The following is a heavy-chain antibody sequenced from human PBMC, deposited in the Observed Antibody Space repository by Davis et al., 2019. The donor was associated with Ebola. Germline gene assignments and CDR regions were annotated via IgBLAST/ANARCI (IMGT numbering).Heavy chain of an antibody. CDR3: ARERLDIVVVVAATRGVRNWFDP. V-gene: IGHV4-34*01. D-gene: IGHD2-15*01. CDR2: INHSGST. J-gene: IGHJ5*02. CDR1: GGSFSGYY. Sequence: PSETLSLTCAVYGGSFSGYYWSWIRQPPGKGLEWIGEINHSGSTNYNPSLKSRVTISVDTSKNQFSLKLSSVTAADTAVYYCARERLDIVVVVAATRGVRNWFDPWGQGTLVTVAS.